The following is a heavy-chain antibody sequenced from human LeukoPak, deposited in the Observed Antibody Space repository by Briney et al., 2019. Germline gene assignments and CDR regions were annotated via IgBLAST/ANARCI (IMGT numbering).Heavy chain of an antibody. CDR1: GFTFSSYA. V-gene: IGHV3-64*01. Sequence: GGSLRLSCAASGFTFSSYAMHWVRQAPGKGLEYVSAISSNGGSTYYANSVKGRFTISRDNSKNTLYLQMNSLRAEDTAVYYCARDEGGGSYYSFDYWGQGTLVTVSS. CDR2: ISSNGGST. D-gene: IGHD1-26*01. J-gene: IGHJ4*02. CDR3: ARDEGGGSYYSFDY.